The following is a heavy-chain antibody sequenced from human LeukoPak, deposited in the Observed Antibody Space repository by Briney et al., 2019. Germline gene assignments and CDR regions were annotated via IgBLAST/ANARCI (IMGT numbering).Heavy chain of an antibody. CDR1: GGSISSSSYY. CDR2: IYYSGST. CDR3: ARLGYIVGATDHFDY. V-gene: IGHV4-39*01. Sequence: SETLSLTCTVSGGSISSSSYYRGWIRQPPGKGLEWIGSIYYSGSTYYNPSLKSRVTISVDTSKNQFSLKLSSVTAADTAVYYCARLGYIVGATDHFDYWGQGTLVTVSS. D-gene: IGHD1-26*01. J-gene: IGHJ4*02.